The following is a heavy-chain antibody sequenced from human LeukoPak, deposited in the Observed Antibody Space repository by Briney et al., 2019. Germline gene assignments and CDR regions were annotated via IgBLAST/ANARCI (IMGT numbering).Heavy chain of an antibody. Sequence: GGSLRLSCAASRFTFSNYVMHRVRQAPAKALEWVASIRHDESIIHYTDSVKGRFTISRDTSKNTLYLQMNSLRGDDTAVYYCARVRIMNHDQAFDIWGQGTMVTVSS. CDR2: IRHDESII. CDR3: ARVRIMNHDQAFDI. J-gene: IGHJ3*02. D-gene: IGHD1-14*01. CDR1: RFTFSNYV. V-gene: IGHV3-30*02.